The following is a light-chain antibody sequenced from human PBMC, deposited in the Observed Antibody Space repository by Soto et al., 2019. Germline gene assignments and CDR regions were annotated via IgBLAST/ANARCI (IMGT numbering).Light chain of an antibody. V-gene: IGKV1-9*01. CDR1: QGISTY. CDR3: QQLSGYPIT. Sequence: IQLTQSPSSLSASVGDRVTITCRASQGISTYLAWYLQKPGKAPTLLIYDTSTLQSGVPSRFSGSGSGTDFTPTISSLQPEDVATYYCQQLSGYPITFGQGTRLEIK. CDR2: DTS. J-gene: IGKJ5*01.